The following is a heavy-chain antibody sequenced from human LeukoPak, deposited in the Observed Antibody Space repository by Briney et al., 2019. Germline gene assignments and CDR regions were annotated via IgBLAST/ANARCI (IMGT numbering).Heavy chain of an antibody. Sequence: SGTLSLTCAVSGVSISSSNWWSWVRQPPGKGLEGIGEIYHSGSTNYNPSLKSRVTISVDKSKNQFSLKLSSVTAADTAVYYCARDRRYYGSGTYNWFDPWGQGTLVTVSS. CDR1: GVSISSSNW. D-gene: IGHD3-10*01. J-gene: IGHJ5*02. V-gene: IGHV4-4*02. CDR2: IYHSGST. CDR3: ARDRRYYGSGTYNWFDP.